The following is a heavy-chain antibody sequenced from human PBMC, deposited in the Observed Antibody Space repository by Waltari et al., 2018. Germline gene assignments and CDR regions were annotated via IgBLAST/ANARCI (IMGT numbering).Heavy chain of an antibody. CDR2: ISGSGGNT. D-gene: IGHD3-16*02. J-gene: IGHJ4*02. CDR3: AKSDRFGGVVVGFDY. CDR1: GFTFSNYA. Sequence: EVQLVESGGGLVQPGGSLRLSCAASGFTFSNYAMSWVRPAPGKGREWVSAISGSGGNTYYADSVKGRFTISRDNSKNTVYLQMNSLRAEDTAVYYCAKSDRFGGVVVGFDYWGQGTLVTVSS. V-gene: IGHV3-23*04.